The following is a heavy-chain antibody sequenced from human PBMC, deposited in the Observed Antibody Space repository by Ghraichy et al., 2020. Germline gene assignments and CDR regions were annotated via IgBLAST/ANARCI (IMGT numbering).Heavy chain of an antibody. CDR3: ARGSKVVRFYYYDGMDV. Sequence: GGSLRLSCVGSGFTFSSDSMNWVRQSPGKRLEWISYITSSSSFRSYADSVKGRFTISRDNAQNSLSLQMNSLTDEDTAVYYCARGSKVVRFYYYDGMDVWGQGTTVTVSS. CDR1: GFTFSSDS. V-gene: IGHV3-48*02. J-gene: IGHJ6*02. D-gene: IGHD4-23*01. CDR2: ITSSSSFR.